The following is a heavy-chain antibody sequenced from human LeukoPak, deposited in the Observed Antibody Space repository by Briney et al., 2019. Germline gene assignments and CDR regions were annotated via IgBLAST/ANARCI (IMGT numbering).Heavy chain of an antibody. CDR2: IYARGRS. Sequence: SETLSLTCTVSRGSINNYYWSWIRQPAGKGREWIGRIYARGRSYYDHYLTSRVTMSVDPSKNRYSLKLRSVTAAETAVYYRARGRYCSADICYGGDGFDSWGQGTMVSVSS. CDR3: ARGRYCSADICYGGDGFDS. V-gene: IGHV4-4*07. D-gene: IGHD2-15*01. J-gene: IGHJ3*02. CDR1: RGSINNYY.